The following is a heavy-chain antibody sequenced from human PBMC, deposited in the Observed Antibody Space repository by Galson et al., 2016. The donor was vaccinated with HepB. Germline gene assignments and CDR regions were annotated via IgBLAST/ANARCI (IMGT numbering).Heavy chain of an antibody. Sequence: SLRLSCAASGFTVTANYMRWVRQAPGKGLEWVSVIYKGGITFYADSVKGRLTISRDNVKNTLNLEMNSLRVDDTAVYYCAREMGQWEFQGRWFDPWGQGTLVTVSS. V-gene: IGHV3-53*01. CDR1: GFTVTANY. J-gene: IGHJ5*02. CDR2: IYKGGIT. CDR3: AREMGQWEFQGRWFDP. D-gene: IGHD1-26*01.